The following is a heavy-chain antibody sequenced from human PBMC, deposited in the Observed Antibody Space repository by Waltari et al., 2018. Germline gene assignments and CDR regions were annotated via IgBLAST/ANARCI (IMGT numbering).Heavy chain of an antibody. CDR2: IIPRVDDA. CDR3: ARGGCSGGHCYFEY. J-gene: IGHJ4*02. V-gene: IGHV1-69*04. D-gene: IGHD2-15*01. CDR1: GGSFSDYG. Sequence: QVQLVQSGAEVKKPGSSVKVSCKTSGGSFSDYGFAWVRQAPGQGLEWMGRIIPRVDDAAYAQRFQGRATITSDTSTRTTHMERSTLTSDDTAVYLCARGGCSGGHCYFEYWGQGTLVTVSS.